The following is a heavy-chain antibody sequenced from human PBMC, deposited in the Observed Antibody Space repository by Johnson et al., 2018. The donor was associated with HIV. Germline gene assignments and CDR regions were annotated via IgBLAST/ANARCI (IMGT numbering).Heavy chain of an antibody. CDR2: MNGDGKST. CDR3: AREQELIGERAFDI. V-gene: IGHV3-74*01. CDR1: RFTFINYW. Sequence: VQLMESGGGVVRPGGSLRLSCAASRFTFINYWMHWVRQAPGKGLVWVSRMNGDGKSTTYADSVKGRFTISRDNAKNTLYLQMNSLRAEDTAVYYCAREQELIGERAFDIWGQGTMVTVSS. J-gene: IGHJ3*02. D-gene: IGHD6-13*01.